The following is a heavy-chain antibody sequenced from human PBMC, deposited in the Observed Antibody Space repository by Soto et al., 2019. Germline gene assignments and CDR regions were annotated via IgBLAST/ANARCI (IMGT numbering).Heavy chain of an antibody. D-gene: IGHD3-22*01. J-gene: IGHJ3*01. V-gene: IGHV4-61*08. CDR2: IQHSGDT. CDR1: GGSVGSGAYY. Sequence: SETLSLTCIVSGGSVGSGAYYWSWIRQPPGNALEWIGYIQHSGDTNYNSSLKSRVTISVDMSRNRFSLKLTSVTAADTAFYYCAGHDYSDRAFDLWGQGTMVTVSS. CDR3: AGHDYSDRAFDL.